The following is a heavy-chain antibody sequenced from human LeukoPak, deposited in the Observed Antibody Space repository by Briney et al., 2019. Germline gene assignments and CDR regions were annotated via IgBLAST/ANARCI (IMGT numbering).Heavy chain of an antibody. CDR1: GYTFSRHG. CDR2: VWYDGRNR. V-gene: IGHV3-33*01. J-gene: IGHJ5*02. Sequence: PGGSLRLSCAASGYTFSRHGIHWVRQAPGKGLEWVAVVWYDGRNRDYVDSVKGRFTISKDNSNNMVFLQMDRLRAEDTAVYYCARLSGGNGYSGGSLNLWGQGALVTVSS. D-gene: IGHD4-23*01. CDR3: ARLSGGNGYSGGSLNL.